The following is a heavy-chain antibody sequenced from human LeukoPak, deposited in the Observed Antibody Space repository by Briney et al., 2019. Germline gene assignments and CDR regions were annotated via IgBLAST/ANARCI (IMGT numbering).Heavy chain of an antibody. CDR1: GYTFTSYG. CDR2: ISAYNGNT. J-gene: IGHJ6*03. D-gene: IGHD3-10*01. CDR3: TRARLWFGELLRYYYMDV. V-gene: IGHV1-18*01. Sequence: ASVKVSCKASGYTFTSYGISWVRQAPGQGLEWMGWISAYNGNTNYAQKLQGRVTMTTDTSTSTAYMELRSLRSDDTAVYYCTRARLWFGELLRYYYMDVWGKGTTATVSS.